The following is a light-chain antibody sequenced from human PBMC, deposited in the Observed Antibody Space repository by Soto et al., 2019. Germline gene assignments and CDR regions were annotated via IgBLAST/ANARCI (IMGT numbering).Light chain of an antibody. CDR2: DAS. Sequence: EIVLTQSPATLSLSPGERATLSCRASQSVSSYLAWYQQKPGQAPRLLIYDASNRATGIPARFSGSGSGTDFALTISSLEPEDFAVYDCQQRSNWPPESTFGGGTKVEIK. V-gene: IGKV3-11*01. CDR3: QQRSNWPPEST. J-gene: IGKJ4*01. CDR1: QSVSSY.